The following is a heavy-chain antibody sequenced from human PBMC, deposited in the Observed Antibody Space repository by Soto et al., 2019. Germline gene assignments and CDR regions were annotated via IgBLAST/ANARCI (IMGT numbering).Heavy chain of an antibody. CDR2: ISSSSSNI. D-gene: IGHD5-18*01. J-gene: IGHJ4*02. Sequence: EVQLVESGGGLVKPGGSLRLSCAASGFTFSSYTLNWVRQAPGKGLEWVSLISSSSSNIYYADSVKGRFIISRDNARNSVYVQMNSLRAEDTAVYYCARLRRNSYALDYWGLGTLVTVSS. V-gene: IGHV3-21*01. CDR3: ARLRRNSYALDY. CDR1: GFTFSSYT.